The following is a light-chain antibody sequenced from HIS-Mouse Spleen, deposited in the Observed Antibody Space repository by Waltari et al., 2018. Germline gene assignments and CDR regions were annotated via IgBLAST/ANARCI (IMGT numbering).Light chain of an antibody. CDR2: DVS. CDR1: SSDVGGSTY. V-gene: IGLV2-14*03. Sequence: QSALTQPASVSGSPGQSITISCTGTSSDVGGSTYVSWYQQHPGKAPKLMIYDVSNRPSGVSNRFSGSKSGNTASLTISGLQAEDEADYYCSSYTSSSTEVFGGGTKLTVL. J-gene: IGLJ2*01. CDR3: SSYTSSSTEV.